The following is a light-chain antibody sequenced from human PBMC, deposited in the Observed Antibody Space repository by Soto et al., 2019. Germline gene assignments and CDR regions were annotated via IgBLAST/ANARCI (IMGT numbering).Light chain of an antibody. CDR3: SSSRRSNTRV. J-gene: IGLJ1*01. V-gene: IGLV2-14*01. CDR1: SRDIGGYSY. Sequence: QSALTQPASVSGSPGQSITISCTGTSRDIGGYSYVSWYQQHPGKAPKLMIYDVTNRPAGGSTRFSGSKSGNTASLPISGLQAEDEADYYCSSSRRSNTRVFGTGTKLTVL. CDR2: DVT.